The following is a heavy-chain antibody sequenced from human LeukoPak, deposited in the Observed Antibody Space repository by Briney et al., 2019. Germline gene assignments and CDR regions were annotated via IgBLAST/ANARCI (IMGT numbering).Heavy chain of an antibody. J-gene: IGHJ4*02. CDR3: AKDREGLSSGYDLEYFDY. CDR1: GFTFDDYA. Sequence: GGSLRLSCAASGFTFDDYAMHWVRQGPGKGLEWVSAISGGGGTTYYADSVKGRFTISRDNSKNTLFLQMNSLRAEDTAVYYCAKDREGLSSGYDLEYFDYWGQGTLVTVSS. CDR2: ISGGGGTT. V-gene: IGHV3-23*01. D-gene: IGHD5-12*01.